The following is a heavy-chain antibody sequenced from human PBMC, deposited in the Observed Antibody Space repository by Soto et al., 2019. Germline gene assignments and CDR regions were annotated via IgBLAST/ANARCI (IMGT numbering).Heavy chain of an antibody. CDR2: ISYDGSNN. CDR1: GFTFSSYG. CDR3: AKASHGDYYFDY. V-gene: IGHV3-30*18. D-gene: IGHD4-17*01. Sequence: QVQLVESGGGVVQPGRSLRLSCAASGFTFSSYGMHWVRQAPGKGLEWVAVISYDGSNNYYADSVKGRFTISRDNSKNTLYLQMNSLRAEDTAVYYCAKASHGDYYFDYWGQGTLVTVSS. J-gene: IGHJ4*02.